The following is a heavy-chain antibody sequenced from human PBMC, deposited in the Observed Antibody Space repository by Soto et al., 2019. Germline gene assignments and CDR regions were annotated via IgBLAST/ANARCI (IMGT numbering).Heavy chain of an antibody. Sequence: SVKVSCKASGGTFYTYTFSWVRQAPGQGLEWMGSITPIYPTTNYAEKFQGRLTVTADGSTSTAYMELNSLTSDDTAVYYCARIPRYSFPTSDDLDSWGQGTLVTVSS. CDR2: ITPIYPTT. V-gene: IGHV1-69*13. CDR3: ARIPRYSFPTSDDLDS. CDR1: GGTFYTYT. D-gene: IGHD5-18*01. J-gene: IGHJ4*02.